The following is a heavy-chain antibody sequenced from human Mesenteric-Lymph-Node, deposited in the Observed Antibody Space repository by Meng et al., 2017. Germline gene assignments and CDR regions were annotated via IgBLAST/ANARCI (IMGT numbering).Heavy chain of an antibody. V-gene: IGHV3-11*01. J-gene: IGHJ5*02. Sequence: QVQLVESGGALVKPGESLRLSCAASGFTFSDYYMSWVRQAQGKGLEWISYISSSAKTRYYADSVNGRFTISRDNAKNSLYLQMNSLRAEDTAVYYCASVARPWQYLVSWGQGTLVTVSS. CDR1: GFTFSDYY. D-gene: IGHD6-13*01. CDR3: ASVARPWQYLVS. CDR2: ISSSAKTR.